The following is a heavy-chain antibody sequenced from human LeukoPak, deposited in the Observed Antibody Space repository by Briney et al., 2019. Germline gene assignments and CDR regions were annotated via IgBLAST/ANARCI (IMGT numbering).Heavy chain of an antibody. V-gene: IGHV3-9*01. CDR2: ISWNSGSI. CDR1: GFTFDDYA. D-gene: IGHD1-26*01. CDR3: ARDCERSYFPSGLPHSGYMDV. J-gene: IGHJ6*03. Sequence: PGGSLRLSCAASGFTFDDYAMHWVRQAPGKGLEWVSGISWNSGSIGYADSVKGRFTISRDNAKNSLYLLMNSLRAEDTAVYYCARDCERSYFPSGLPHSGYMDVWGKGTTVIVSS.